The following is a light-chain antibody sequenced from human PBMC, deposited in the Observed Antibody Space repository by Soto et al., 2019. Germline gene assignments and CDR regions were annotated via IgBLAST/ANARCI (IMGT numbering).Light chain of an antibody. Sequence: DIQMTQSPSSLSASVGDAVTITCRASQRISGYLNWYQQKAGKTPKLLIQVTSALQSGVPPRFSGSGSGTDFTLTISSLQPEDFATYYCQQSYTLPWTFGQGTKVEIK. CDR1: QRISGY. CDR3: QQSYTLPWT. CDR2: VTS. J-gene: IGKJ1*01. V-gene: IGKV1-39*01.